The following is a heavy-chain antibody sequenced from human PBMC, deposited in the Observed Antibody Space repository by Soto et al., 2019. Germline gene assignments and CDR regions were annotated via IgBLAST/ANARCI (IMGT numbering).Heavy chain of an antibody. Sequence: EVQLVESGGGLVQPGGSPRLSCAASGFTFSNYPMNWVRQAPGKGLEWLSYIGGSTGTIFYADSVKGRFTISRDNAKNSLYLQMNSLRAEDTAVYYCAREGLSSNWLNWFDPGGQGTLVTVSS. V-gene: IGHV3-48*01. CDR1: GFTFSNYP. D-gene: IGHD6-13*01. J-gene: IGHJ5*02. CDR2: IGGSTGTI. CDR3: AREGLSSNWLNWFDP.